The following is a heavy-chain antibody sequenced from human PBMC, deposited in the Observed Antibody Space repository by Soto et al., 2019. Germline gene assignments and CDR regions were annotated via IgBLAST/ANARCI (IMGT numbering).Heavy chain of an antibody. CDR2: FDPEDGET. J-gene: IGHJ6*02. D-gene: IGHD1-7*01. Sequence: ASVKVSCKVSGYTLTELSMHWVRQAPGKGLEWMGGFDPEDGETIYAQKFQGRVTMTEDTSTDTAYMELSSLRSEDTAVYYCATDSWNYVDYYYGMDVWGQGTTVTVSS. CDR3: ATDSWNYVDYYYGMDV. V-gene: IGHV1-24*01. CDR1: GYTLTELS.